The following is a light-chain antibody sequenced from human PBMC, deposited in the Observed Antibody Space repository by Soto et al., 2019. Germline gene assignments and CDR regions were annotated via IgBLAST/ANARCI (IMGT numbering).Light chain of an antibody. CDR2: DAS. CDR1: QSVSNR. J-gene: IGKJ3*01. CDR3: QQRGNWPFFT. V-gene: IGKV3-11*01. Sequence: EIVLTQSPATLSFSPGERATLSCRASQSVSNRLAWYQQKPGQAPRLLIFDASNRATGVPARFSGSGSGTDFTLTISSLEPEDFAVYYCQQRGNWPFFTVCPGTKVDVK.